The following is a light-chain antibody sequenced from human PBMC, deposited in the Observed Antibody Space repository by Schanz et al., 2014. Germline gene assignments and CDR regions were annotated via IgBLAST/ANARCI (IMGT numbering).Light chain of an antibody. CDR1: QSVSSSY. J-gene: IGKJ4*01. CDR2: DSS. V-gene: IGKV3D-20*02. Sequence: EIVMTQSPATLSLSPGERATLSCRASQSVSSSYLAWYQQKRGQAPRLLIYDSSYRATGIPARFSGSGSGTDFTLTISPLEPEDFAVYYCQQRDKWPLTFGGGTKVEIK. CDR3: QQRDKWPLT.